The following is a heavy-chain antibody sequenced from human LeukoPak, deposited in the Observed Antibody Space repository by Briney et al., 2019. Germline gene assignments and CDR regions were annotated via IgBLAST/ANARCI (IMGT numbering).Heavy chain of an antibody. CDR2: IYYSGGT. CDR3: ARGGGYDISGYYYGFDY. J-gene: IGHJ4*02. D-gene: IGHD3-22*01. Sequence: MSSETLSLTCTVSGGSMTSYYWSWIRQPPGKGLEWIGYIYYSGGTNYNPSLRSRVTISVDTSKNQFSLKLSSVTAADTAVYYCARGGGYDISGYYYGFDYWGQGTLVTVSS. CDR1: GGSMTSYY. V-gene: IGHV4-59*01.